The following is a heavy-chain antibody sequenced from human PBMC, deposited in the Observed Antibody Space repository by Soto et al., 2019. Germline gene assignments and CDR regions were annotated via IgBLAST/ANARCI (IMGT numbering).Heavy chain of an antibody. CDR2: IYSGGSK. V-gene: IGHV3-66*01. CDR3: ASKYGGSGGFDT. Sequence: EVQLVESGGGLVQPGGSLRLACAASGLTVSSNYMNWVRQAPGKGLEWVSVIYSGGSKYYADSVKGRFTISRDNSKNTLYLQMNSLRAGDTAVYYCASKYGGSGGFDTWGQGTPVTVSS. D-gene: IGHD2-15*01. CDR1: GLTVSSNY. J-gene: IGHJ5*02.